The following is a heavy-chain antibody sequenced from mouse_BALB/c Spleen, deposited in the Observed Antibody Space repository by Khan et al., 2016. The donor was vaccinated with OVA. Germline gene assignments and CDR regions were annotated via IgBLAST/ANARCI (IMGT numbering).Heavy chain of an antibody. CDR2: IYPGSGNT. J-gene: IGHJ3*01. CDR3: ARDGGNYGWFTY. Sequence: QVQLQQSGAELVRPGTSVKISCKASGYGFTNYWLGWIKQRPGHGLEWIGDIYPGSGNTYYNENFKVKATLTADKSSSTAYLQLSGLTSEDSAFYFCARDGGNYGWFTYWGQGTLVTVSA. CDR1: GYGFTNYW. D-gene: IGHD2-1*01. V-gene: IGHV1-63*01.